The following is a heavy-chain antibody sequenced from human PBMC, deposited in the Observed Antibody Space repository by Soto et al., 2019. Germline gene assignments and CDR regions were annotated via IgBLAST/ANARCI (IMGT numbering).Heavy chain of an antibody. D-gene: IGHD6-13*01. CDR3: ARDALPGIEAAGTSGGIDY. V-gene: IGHV1-3*01. CDR1: GYTFTSYA. CDR2: INAGNGNT. Sequence: GASVKVSCKASGYTFTSYAMHWVRQAPGQRLEWMGWINAGNGNTKYSQKFQGRVTITRDTSASTAYMELSSLRSEDTAVYYCARDALPGIEAAGTSGGIDYWGQGPLVTVYS. J-gene: IGHJ4*02.